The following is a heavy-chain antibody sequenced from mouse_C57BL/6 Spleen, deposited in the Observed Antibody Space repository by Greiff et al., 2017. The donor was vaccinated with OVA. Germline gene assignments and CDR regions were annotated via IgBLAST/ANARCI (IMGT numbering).Heavy chain of an antibody. CDR3: ARTRITTVVAPFAY. Sequence: VQLKQSGPELVKPGASVKISCKASGYSFTDYNMNWVKQSNGKSLEWIGVINPNYGTTSYNQKFKGKATLTVDQSSSTAYMQLNSLTSEDSAVYYCARTRITTVVAPFAYWGKGTLVTVSA. J-gene: IGHJ3*01. CDR1: GYSFTDYN. V-gene: IGHV1-39*01. CDR2: INPNYGTT. D-gene: IGHD1-1*01.